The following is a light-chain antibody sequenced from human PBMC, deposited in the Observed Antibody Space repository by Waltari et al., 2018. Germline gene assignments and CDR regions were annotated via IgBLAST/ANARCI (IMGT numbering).Light chain of an antibody. Sequence: DIVMTQSPDSLAVSLGERATINCKSSQSVLYSSNNKIYLAWYQQKPGQPPKLLIYWASTRESGVPDRFSGSGSGTDFTLTISSLQAEDVAVYYCQQYYSTPPFTFGPGTKVDIK. CDR1: QSVLYSSNNKIY. V-gene: IGKV4-1*01. J-gene: IGKJ3*01. CDR2: WAS. CDR3: QQYYSTPPFT.